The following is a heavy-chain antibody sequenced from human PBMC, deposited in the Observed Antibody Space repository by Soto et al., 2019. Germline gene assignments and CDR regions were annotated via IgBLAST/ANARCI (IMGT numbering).Heavy chain of an antibody. D-gene: IGHD6-19*01. CDR1: GFSFSNYA. V-gene: IGHV3-23*01. CDR2: ISGSGGSA. CDR3: VSEESGWYYRGSFDF. Sequence: PGGSLRLSCAASGFSFSNYAMNWVRQAPGKGLEWVSVISGSGGSASYADSVQGRFTISRDNSNNTLYLQMNSLRAEDTAIYSCVSEESGWYYRGSFDFWGRGTM. J-gene: IGHJ3*01.